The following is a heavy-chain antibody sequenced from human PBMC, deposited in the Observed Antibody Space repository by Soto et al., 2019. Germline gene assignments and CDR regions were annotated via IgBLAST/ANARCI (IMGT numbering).Heavy chain of an antibody. CDR1: GFTFSGNA. Sequence: GWSLRLSCAASGFTFSGNAMSWVRQAQGKGLEWVSGISASGDNTSYADSAKGRFPISRDNSKDTLYLQMNTLRADDTAVYYFAKLIGPTGAYWGQGTLVTVS. CDR3: AKLIGPTGAY. J-gene: IGHJ4*02. D-gene: IGHD4-17*01. V-gene: IGHV3-23*01. CDR2: ISASGDNT.